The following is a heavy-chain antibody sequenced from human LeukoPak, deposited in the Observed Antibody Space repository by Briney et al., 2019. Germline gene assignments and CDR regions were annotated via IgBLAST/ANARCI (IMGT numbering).Heavy chain of an antibody. J-gene: IGHJ4*02. CDR2: IYYSGST. CDR3: ARNPRRPGDYYFDY. D-gene: IGHD1-14*01. CDR1: GGSFSGYY. V-gene: IGHV4-59*08. Sequence: PSETLSLTCAVYGGSFSGYYWSWIRQPPGKGLEWIGYIYYSGSTNYNPSLKSRVTISVDTSKNQFSLKLSSVTAADTAVYYCARNPRRPGDYYFDYWGQGTLVTVSS.